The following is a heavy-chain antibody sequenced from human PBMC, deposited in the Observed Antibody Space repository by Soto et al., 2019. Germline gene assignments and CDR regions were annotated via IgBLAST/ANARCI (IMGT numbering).Heavy chain of an antibody. V-gene: IGHV3-30*18. CDR1: GFTFSSYG. D-gene: IGHD1-1*01. CDR2: ISYDGSNK. Sequence: PGGSLRLSCAASGFTFSSYGMHWVRQAPGKGLEWVAVISYDGSNKYYADSVKGRFTISRDNSKNTLYLQMNSLRAEDTAVYYSAKDRVQFAPYYYYYGMDVWGQGTTVTVSS. J-gene: IGHJ6*02. CDR3: AKDRVQFAPYYYYYGMDV.